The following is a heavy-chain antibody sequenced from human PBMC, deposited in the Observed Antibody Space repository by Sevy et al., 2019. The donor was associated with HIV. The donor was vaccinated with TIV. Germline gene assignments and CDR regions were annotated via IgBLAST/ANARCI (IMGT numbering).Heavy chain of an antibody. CDR2: ISAYNGDT. J-gene: IGHJ1*01. CDR3: ARAPSGSQGPGQYFQH. V-gene: IGHV1-18*01. CDR1: GYTFTSYI. D-gene: IGHD1-26*01. Sequence: ASVKVSCKASGYTFTSYIITWVRQAPGQGLEWMGRISAYNGDTNYAQKVQGRVTMTTDTSTSTAYMELTSLRSDDTAVYYCARAPSGSQGPGQYFQHWGQGTLVTVSS.